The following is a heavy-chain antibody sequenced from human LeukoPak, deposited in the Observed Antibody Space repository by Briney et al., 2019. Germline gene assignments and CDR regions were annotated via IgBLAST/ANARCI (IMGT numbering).Heavy chain of an antibody. CDR1: GFPFTSFR. CDR2: IGPSGGSI. CDR3: ARLARSRDPWYLDL. Sequence: GGSLRLSCATYGFPFTSFRMDWVRQASGEGLEWVSSIGPSGGSIFYANSVKGRFTISRDNAKNSLSLQMNSLRADDTAVYYCARLARSRDPWYLDLWGRGTLVTVSS. J-gene: IGHJ2*01. V-gene: IGHV3-21*04. D-gene: IGHD5-12*01.